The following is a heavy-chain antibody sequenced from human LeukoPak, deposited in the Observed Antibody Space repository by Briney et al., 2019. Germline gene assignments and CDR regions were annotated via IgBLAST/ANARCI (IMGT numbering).Heavy chain of an antibody. D-gene: IGHD2-15*01. Sequence: GGSLRLSCAASGFTFSTYAMTWVRQAPGKGLEWVSVISGSGGSTYYADSVKGRFTLSRDNSKNTLYLQMNGLRAEDTAVYYCAKSIGGVVVVAADYWGQGTLVTVSS. V-gene: IGHV3-23*01. CDR3: AKSIGGVVVVAADY. CDR2: ISGSGGST. J-gene: IGHJ4*02. CDR1: GFTFSTYA.